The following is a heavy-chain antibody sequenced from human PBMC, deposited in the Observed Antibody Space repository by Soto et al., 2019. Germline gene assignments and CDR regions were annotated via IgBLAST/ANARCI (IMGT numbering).Heavy chain of an antibody. CDR3: ARDGMAVAGDYYFDC. V-gene: IGHV1-18*04. CDR1: GYTFTSYG. CDR2: ISAYNGNT. J-gene: IGHJ4*02. D-gene: IGHD6-19*01. Sequence: GASVKVSGKASGYTFTSYGSSWVRQAPGQGLEWMGWISAYNGNTNYAQKLQGRVTMTTDTSTSTAYMELRSLRSDDTAVYYCARDGMAVAGDYYFDCWGPGTLVTVS.